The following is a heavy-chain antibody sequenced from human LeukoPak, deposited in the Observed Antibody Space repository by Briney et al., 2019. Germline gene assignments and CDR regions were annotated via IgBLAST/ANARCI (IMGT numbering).Heavy chain of an antibody. J-gene: IGHJ4*02. D-gene: IGHD3-10*01. CDR1: GYTFTNYD. CDR3: ARNPAASGSFEY. V-gene: IGHV1-8*01. CDR2: MNPNSDNT. Sequence: ASVKVSCKASGYTFTNYDINWVRQATGQGLEWMGWMNPNSDNTGYAQRFQGRVTMTRDTSTGTAYMDLSSLTSEDTAVYYCARNPAASGSFEYWGQGTLVTVSS.